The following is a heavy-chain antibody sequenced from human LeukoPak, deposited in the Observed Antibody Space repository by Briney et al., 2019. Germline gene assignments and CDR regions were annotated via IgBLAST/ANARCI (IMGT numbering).Heavy chain of an antibody. J-gene: IGHJ6*02. D-gene: IGHD7-27*01. CDR1: GYTFTTYG. Sequence: ASVKVSCKASGYTFTTYGINWVRQAPGQGLEWMGWISAYNGNTDYAQNLQGRVTMTTDTSTSTAYMELRSLRSEDTAVYYCARPLNWGSYYYYGMDVWGQGTTVTVSS. CDR3: ARPLNWGSYYYYGMDV. V-gene: IGHV1-18*01. CDR2: ISAYNGNT.